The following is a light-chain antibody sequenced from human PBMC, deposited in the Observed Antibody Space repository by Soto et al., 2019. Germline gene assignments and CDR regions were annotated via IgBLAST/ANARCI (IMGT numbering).Light chain of an antibody. Sequence: DIQMTQSPSSLSASVGDRVTITCQASQDISNYLNWYQQKPGKAPKLLIYDASNLETGVPSRFSXSGSGTDFTFTISSLQPEDIATYYCQQYDNLRITFGQGTRLEIK. J-gene: IGKJ5*01. CDR1: QDISNY. CDR3: QQYDNLRIT. V-gene: IGKV1-33*01. CDR2: DAS.